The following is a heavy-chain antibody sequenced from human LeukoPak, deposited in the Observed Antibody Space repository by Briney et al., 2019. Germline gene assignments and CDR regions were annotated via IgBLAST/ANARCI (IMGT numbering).Heavy chain of an antibody. CDR3: AKASYGSGSYYTSLAD. J-gene: IGHJ4*02. V-gene: IGHV3-23*01. CDR2: ISGSGGST. D-gene: IGHD3-10*01. CDR1: GFTFITYA. Sequence: GGSLRLSCAASGFTFITYAMDWVRQAPGQGLEWVSAISGSGGSTYYADSVKGRFTISRGNSKSTLYLQMNSLRAEDTAVYYCAKASYGSGSYYTSLADWGQGTLVTVSS.